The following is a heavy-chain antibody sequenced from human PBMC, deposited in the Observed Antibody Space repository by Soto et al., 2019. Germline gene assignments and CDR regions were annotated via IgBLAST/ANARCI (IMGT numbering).Heavy chain of an antibody. CDR2: INHSGST. J-gene: IGHJ6*02. CDR1: GGSFSGYY. Sequence: SETLSLTCAVYGGSFSGYYWSWIRQPPGKGLEWIGEINHSGSTNYNPSLKSRVTISVDTSKNQFSLKLSSVTAADTAVYYCARGHGFRQWLVLYYYYGMDVWGQGTTVTVSS. CDR3: ARGHGFRQWLVLYYYYGMDV. D-gene: IGHD6-19*01. V-gene: IGHV4-34*01.